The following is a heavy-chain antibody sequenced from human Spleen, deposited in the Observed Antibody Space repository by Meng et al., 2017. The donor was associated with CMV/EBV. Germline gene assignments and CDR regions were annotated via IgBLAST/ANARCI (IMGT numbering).Heavy chain of an antibody. CDR3: AFRSYKRDPYCFDF. J-gene: IGHJ4*02. D-gene: IGHD5-24*01. V-gene: IGHV3-7*01. CDR2: IKQDGSEK. Sequence: GGSLRLSCTVSGGSITSSSYYWGWVRQTPGKGLEWVANIKQDGSEKYYVDSVKGRFTVSRDNAQRSLYLQMSGLRTEDTALYYCAFRSYKRDPYCFDFWGQGALVTVSS. CDR1: GGSITSSSYY.